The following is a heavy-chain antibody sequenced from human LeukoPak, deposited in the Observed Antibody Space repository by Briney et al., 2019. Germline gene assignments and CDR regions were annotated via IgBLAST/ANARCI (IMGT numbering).Heavy chain of an antibody. D-gene: IGHD2-21*02. J-gene: IGHJ3*02. CDR3: ARRRCGADCYADAFDI. Sequence: GESLKISCKGSGYSFTSYWIGWVRQMPGKGLEWMGIIYPDDSDTRYSPSFQGQVTISADKSISTAYLQWSSLKASDTAMYYCARRRCGADCYADAFDIWGRGTMVTVSS. V-gene: IGHV5-51*01. CDR1: GYSFTSYW. CDR2: IYPDDSDT.